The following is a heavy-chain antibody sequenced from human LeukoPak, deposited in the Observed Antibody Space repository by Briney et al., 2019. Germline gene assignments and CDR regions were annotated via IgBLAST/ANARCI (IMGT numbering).Heavy chain of an antibody. V-gene: IGHV1-2*02. D-gene: IGHD6-6*01. Sequence: GASVKVSCKASGYTITSFDINWVRQATGQGLEWMGWMNPNSGGTNYAQKFQGRVTMTRDTSISTAYMELSRLRSDDTAVYYCARDHSSSADPWGQGTLVTVSS. CDR3: ARDHSSSADP. CDR2: MNPNSGGT. CDR1: GYTITSFD. J-gene: IGHJ4*02.